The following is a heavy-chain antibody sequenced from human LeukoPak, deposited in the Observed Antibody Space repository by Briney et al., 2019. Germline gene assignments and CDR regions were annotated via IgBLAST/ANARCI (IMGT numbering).Heavy chain of an antibody. D-gene: IGHD3-3*01. J-gene: IGHJ6*02. Sequence: SETLSLTCTVSGDSISNSYWAWVPQPPEKGLEWLGYVHYSGAINYNPSLMSRLTISVDASRSHFSLKLTSVTAEDTAVYYCARLRPLERVSSYYYHAMDVWGQGTTVIVSS. V-gene: IGHV4-59*08. CDR2: VHYSGAI. CDR1: GDSISNSY. CDR3: ARLRPLERVSSYYYHAMDV.